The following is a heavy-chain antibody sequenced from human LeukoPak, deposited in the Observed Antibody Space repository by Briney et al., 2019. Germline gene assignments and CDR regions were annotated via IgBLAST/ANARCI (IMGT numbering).Heavy chain of an antibody. J-gene: IGHJ4*02. CDR1: GFTFGSFT. D-gene: IGHD6-19*01. CDR2: IRGTDTNT. V-gene: IGHV3-23*01. CDR3: ARRMGSSGWLDY. Sequence: GGSLRLSCAASGFTFGSFTMSWVRQAPGRSLEWVSAIRGTDTNTYYADSVRGRFTISRDNSNNTLFLQMNGLRAEDTAVYYCARRMGSSGWLDYWGQGTLVTVSS.